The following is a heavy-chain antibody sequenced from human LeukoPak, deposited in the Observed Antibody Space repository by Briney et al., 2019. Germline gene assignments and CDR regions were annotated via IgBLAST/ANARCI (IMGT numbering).Heavy chain of an antibody. Sequence: GWSLTLSCAASGFTFSSYGMHWVRQAPGKGLEWVAVIWYDGSNKYYADSVKGRFTISRDNSKNTLYLQMNSLRAEDTAVYYCARDLAPVGVVISGAFDIWGQGTMVTVSS. V-gene: IGHV3-33*01. CDR2: IWYDGSNK. D-gene: IGHD3-3*01. CDR3: ARDLAPVGVVISGAFDI. J-gene: IGHJ3*02. CDR1: GFTFSSYG.